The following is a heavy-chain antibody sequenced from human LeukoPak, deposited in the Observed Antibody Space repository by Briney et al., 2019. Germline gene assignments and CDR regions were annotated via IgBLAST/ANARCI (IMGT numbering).Heavy chain of an antibody. CDR1: GFNFIAYG. J-gene: IGHJ4*02. D-gene: IGHD2-2*01. V-gene: IGHV3-33*08. CDR3: ARDGFGSSTSCYYD. Sequence: GRSLRLSCEASGFNFIAYGMYWVRQAPGKGLEWVAVIWYDGSNKYYADSVKGRFTISRDNSKNTLYLQMNSLRAEDTAVYYCARDGFGSSTSCYYDWGQGTLVTVSS. CDR2: IWYDGSNK.